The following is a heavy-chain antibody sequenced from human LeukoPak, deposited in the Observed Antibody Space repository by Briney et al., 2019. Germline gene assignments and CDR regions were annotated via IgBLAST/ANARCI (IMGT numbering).Heavy chain of an antibody. D-gene: IGHD6-13*01. CDR1: GFTFSSYG. J-gene: IGHJ6*02. Sequence: PGGSLRLSCAASGFTFSSYGMHWVRQAPGKGLEWVAAIWYDGSNKYYADSVKGRFAISRDNSKNTLYLQMNSLRAEDTAVYYCARDNSSSYYYYGMDVWGQGTTVTVSS. CDR3: ARDNSSSYYYYGMDV. V-gene: IGHV3-33*01. CDR2: IWYDGSNK.